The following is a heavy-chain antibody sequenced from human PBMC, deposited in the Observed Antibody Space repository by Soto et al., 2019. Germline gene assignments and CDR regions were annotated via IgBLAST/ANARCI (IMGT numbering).Heavy chain of an antibody. V-gene: IGHV3-72*01. CDR3: ARRGSSGGFDY. D-gene: IGHD1-26*01. J-gene: IGHJ4*02. CDR2: TRNKANSYTT. Sequence: EVQLVESGGGLVQPGGSPRLSCAASGFTFSDHYMDWVRQAPGKGLEWVGRTRNKANSYTTEYAASVKGRFTISRDDSKNSLYLQMNSLKTEDTAVYYCARRGSSGGFDYWGQGTLVTVSS. CDR1: GFTFSDHY.